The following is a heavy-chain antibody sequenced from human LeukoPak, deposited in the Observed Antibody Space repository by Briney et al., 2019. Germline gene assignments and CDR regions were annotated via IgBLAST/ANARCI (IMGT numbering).Heavy chain of an antibody. J-gene: IGHJ4*02. CDR3: ARDASSPTHNFDY. Sequence: SETLSLTCTVSGDSISSYYWSWIRQSAGKGLEWIGRIYSSESTSYNPSLRSRVTMSVDTSKNQFSLNLSSVTAADTAVYYCARDASSPTHNFDYWGQGTLVTVSS. D-gene: IGHD6-13*01. CDR2: IYSSEST. CDR1: GDSISSYY. V-gene: IGHV4-4*07.